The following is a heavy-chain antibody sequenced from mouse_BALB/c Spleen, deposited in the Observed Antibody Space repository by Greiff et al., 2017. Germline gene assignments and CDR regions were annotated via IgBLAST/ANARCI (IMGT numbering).Heavy chain of an antibody. CDR2: INPYNDGT. Sequence: EVQLQQSGPELVKPGASVKMSCKASGYTFTSYVMHWVKQKPGQGLEWIGYINPYNDGTKYNEKFKGKATLTSDKSSSTAYMELSSLTSEDSAVYYCATYYGSRGVWYFDVWGAGTTVTVSS. CDR1: GYTFTSYV. J-gene: IGHJ1*01. V-gene: IGHV1-14*01. CDR3: ATYYGSRGVWYFDV. D-gene: IGHD1-1*01.